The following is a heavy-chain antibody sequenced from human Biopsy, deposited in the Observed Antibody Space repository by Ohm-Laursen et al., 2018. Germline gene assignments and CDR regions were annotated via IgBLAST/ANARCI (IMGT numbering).Heavy chain of an antibody. CDR2: IFSGGTT. CDR3: AREAGEHSLLGLDH. Sequence: SETLSLTCAVSGDSIHSNYWNWIRQPAGKGLEWIGRIFSGGTTNYNPSLQSRVTMSIDASKNQFSLRLKSVTAADTAVYYCAREAGEHSLLGLDHWGQGAPVTVSS. V-gene: IGHV4-4*07. CDR1: GDSIHSNY. J-gene: IGHJ4*02. D-gene: IGHD1/OR15-1a*01.